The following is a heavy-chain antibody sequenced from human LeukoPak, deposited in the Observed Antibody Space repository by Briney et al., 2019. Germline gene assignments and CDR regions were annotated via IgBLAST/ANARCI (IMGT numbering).Heavy chain of an antibody. CDR2: TYYRSKWYT. V-gene: IGHV6-1*01. CDR3: ARDATGWGYYFDY. Sequence: SQTLSLTCALSGDSVSSNSAAWDWIRQSPSRGLEWLVRTYYRSKWYTDCPVSVKSRITINPDTSKNQFSLQLTSVTPEDTAVYYCARDATGWGYYFDYWGQGTLVTVSS. CDR1: GDSVSSNSAA. D-gene: IGHD6-19*01. J-gene: IGHJ4*02.